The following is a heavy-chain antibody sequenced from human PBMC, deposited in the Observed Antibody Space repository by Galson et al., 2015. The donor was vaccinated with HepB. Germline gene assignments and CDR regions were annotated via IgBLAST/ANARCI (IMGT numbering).Heavy chain of an antibody. CDR2: IIPIFGTA. CDR1: GGTFSSYA. Sequence: SVKVSCKASGGTFSSYAISWVRQAPGQGLEWMGGIIPIFGTANYAQKFQGRVTITADESTSTAYMELSSLRSEDTAVYYCARESILEWSPYYYYGMDVWGQGTTVTVSS. D-gene: IGHD3-3*01. V-gene: IGHV1-69*13. J-gene: IGHJ6*02. CDR3: ARESILEWSPYYYYGMDV.